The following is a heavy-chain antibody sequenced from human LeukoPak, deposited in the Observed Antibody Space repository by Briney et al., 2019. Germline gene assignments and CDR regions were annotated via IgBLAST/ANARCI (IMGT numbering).Heavy chain of an antibody. CDR1: GGSISSSSYY. V-gene: IGHV4-39*01. CDR2: IYYSGST. Sequence: SETLSLTCTVSGGSISSSSYYWGWIRQPPGKGLEWIGSIYYSGSTYYNPSLKSRISISVDTSKNQFSLKLSSVTAADTAVYYCARGYSGSLQRYYFDYCGQGTLVTVSS. CDR3: ARGYSGSLQRYYFDY. D-gene: IGHD1-26*01. J-gene: IGHJ4*02.